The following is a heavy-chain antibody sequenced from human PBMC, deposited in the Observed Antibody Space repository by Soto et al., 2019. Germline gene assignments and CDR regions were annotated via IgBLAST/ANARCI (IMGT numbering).Heavy chain of an antibody. D-gene: IGHD3-3*01. CDR1: GYTFTSYG. CDR3: ARGLITIFGGSYHYYMDV. CDR2: ISAYNGNT. J-gene: IGHJ6*03. Sequence: ASVKVSCKASGYTFTSYGISWVRQAPGQGLEWMGWISAYNGNTNYAQKLQGRVTMTTDTSTSAAYMELRSLRADDTAVCYCARGLITIFGGSYHYYMDVCGKGPTVIVSS. V-gene: IGHV1-18*01.